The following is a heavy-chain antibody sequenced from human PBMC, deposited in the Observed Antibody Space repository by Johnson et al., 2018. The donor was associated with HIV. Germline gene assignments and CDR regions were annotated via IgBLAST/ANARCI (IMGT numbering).Heavy chain of an antibody. CDR3: ATFYYDNSNYFELASFFPGPTDL. CDR1: GFNFSNYG. Sequence: QVQLVESGGGVVQPGRSLRLSCAASGFNFSNYGMYWVRQAPGKGLEWVAVIWYDGSNKYYANSVKGRFIISRDNSKNTLYLQMNSLTAEDTAVYYCATFYYDNSNYFELASFFPGPTDLWGQGTLVTVSS. V-gene: IGHV3-33*01. J-gene: IGHJ3*01. CDR2: IWYDGSNK. D-gene: IGHD3-22*01.